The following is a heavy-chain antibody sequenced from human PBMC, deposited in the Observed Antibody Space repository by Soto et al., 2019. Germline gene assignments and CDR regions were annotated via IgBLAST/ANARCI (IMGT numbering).Heavy chain of an antibody. CDR3: ARDNPRLQLGGNDYYALDV. D-gene: IGHD1-1*01. CDR2: IIPVFRTP. Sequence: QVQLVQSGAEVKKPGSSVKVSCKASGDTFSSFAISWVRQAPGQGFEWMGGIIPVFRTPDYAQKFQGRVTITADESTTTAYLELSSLRSDDTAVYYCARDNPRLQLGGNDYYALDVWGQGTTVIVSS. J-gene: IGHJ6*02. V-gene: IGHV1-69*12. CDR1: GDTFSSFA.